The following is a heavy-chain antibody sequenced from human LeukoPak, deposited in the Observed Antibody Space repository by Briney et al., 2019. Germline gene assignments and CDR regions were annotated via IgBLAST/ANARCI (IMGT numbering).Heavy chain of an antibody. J-gene: IGHJ2*01. Sequence: PSETLSLTCTVSDDSISSYYWNWIRQPPGKGLECIGTTYNSGSTDYNPSLKSRVTISVNLSKNQLSLNLSSVTAADTAVYYCARDKGPYWYFDLWGRGTLVTVSS. CDR2: TYNSGST. V-gene: IGHV4-59*01. CDR3: ARDKGPYWYFDL. CDR1: DDSISSYY.